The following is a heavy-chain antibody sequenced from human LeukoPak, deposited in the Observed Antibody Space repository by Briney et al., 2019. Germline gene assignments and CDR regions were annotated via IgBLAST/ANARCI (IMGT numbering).Heavy chain of an antibody. D-gene: IGHD3-22*01. J-gene: IGHJ4*02. CDR1: GFTFSSYW. CDR3: ARDTYDSSGYYAHLDY. CDR2: IKQDGSEK. V-gene: IGHV3-7*01. Sequence: PGGSLRLSCAASGFTFSSYWMSWVRQAPGKGLEWVANIKQDGSEKYYVDSVKGRFTIPSDNAKNSLYLQMSGLRAEDTAVYYCARDTYDSSGYYAHLDYWGQGTLVTVSS.